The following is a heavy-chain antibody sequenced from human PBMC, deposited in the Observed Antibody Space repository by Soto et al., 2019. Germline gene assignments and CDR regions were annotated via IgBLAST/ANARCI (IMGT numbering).Heavy chain of an antibody. D-gene: IGHD2-8*01. CDR1: GGSISSGDYY. Sequence: SETLSLTCTVSGGSISSGDYYWSWIRQPPGKGLEWIGYIYYSGSTYYNPSLKSRVTISVDTSKNQFSLKLSSMTAADTAVYYCARVLMVYARSFDYWGQGTLVTVSS. CDR3: ARVLMVYARSFDY. J-gene: IGHJ4*02. CDR2: IYYSGST. V-gene: IGHV4-30-4*01.